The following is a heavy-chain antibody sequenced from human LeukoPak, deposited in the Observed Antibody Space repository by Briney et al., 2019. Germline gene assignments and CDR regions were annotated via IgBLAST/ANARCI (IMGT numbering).Heavy chain of an antibody. CDR2: ISAYNGNI. J-gene: IGHJ3*02. V-gene: IGHV1-18*01. CDR1: GYTFTSYD. CDR3: ARDSAGNDAFDI. D-gene: IGHD6-13*01. Sequence: GASVKVSCKASGYTFTSYDINWVRQAPGQGLEWMGWISAYNGNINYAQKLQGRVTMTTDTSTSTAYMELRSLRSDDTAVYYCARDSAGNDAFDIWGQGTMVTVSS.